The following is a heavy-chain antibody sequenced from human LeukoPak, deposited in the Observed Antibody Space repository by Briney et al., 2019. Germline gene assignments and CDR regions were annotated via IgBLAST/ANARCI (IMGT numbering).Heavy chain of an antibody. Sequence: SETLSLTCTVSGASISNYYWSWIRQPAGKGLEWIGRIYTSGSTNYNPSLKSRVTMSVDTSKNQFSLKLSSVTAADTAVYYCARQAVSRSADAFDIWGQGTMVTVSS. CDR2: IYTSGST. V-gene: IGHV4-4*07. CDR1: GASISNYY. J-gene: IGHJ3*02. D-gene: IGHD2-15*01. CDR3: ARQAVSRSADAFDI.